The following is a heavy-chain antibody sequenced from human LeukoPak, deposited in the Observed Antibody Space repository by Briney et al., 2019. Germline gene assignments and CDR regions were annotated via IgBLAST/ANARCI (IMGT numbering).Heavy chain of an antibody. CDR3: ARDNAYDFWSGYYGPMDV. D-gene: IGHD3-3*01. J-gene: IGHJ6*03. CDR2: IYYSGST. CDR1: GDSMSNGGYF. V-gene: IGHV4-61*08. Sequence: SQTLSLTCTVSGDSMSNGGYFWSWIRQPPGKGLEWIGSIYYSGSTNYNPSLKSRVTISVDTSKNQFSLKLSSVTAADTAVYYCARDNAYDFWSGYYGPMDVWGKGTTVTVSS.